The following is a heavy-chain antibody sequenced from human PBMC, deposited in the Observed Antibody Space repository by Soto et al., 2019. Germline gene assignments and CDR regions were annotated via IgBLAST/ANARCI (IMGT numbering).Heavy chain of an antibody. CDR2: ISYDGSNK. J-gene: IGHJ6*02. CDR1: GFTFSSYA. V-gene: IGHV3-30-3*01. CDR3: ARDYNEYYYYYGMDV. D-gene: IGHD3-10*01. Sequence: GGSLRLSCAASGFTFSSYAMHWVRQAPGKGLEWVAVISYDGSNKYYADSVKGRFTISRDNSKNTLYLQMNSLRAEDTAVYYCARDYNEYYYYYGMDVWGQGTTVTVSS.